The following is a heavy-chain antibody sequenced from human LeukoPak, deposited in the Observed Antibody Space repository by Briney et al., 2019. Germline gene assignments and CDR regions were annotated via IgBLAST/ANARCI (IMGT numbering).Heavy chain of an antibody. J-gene: IGHJ6*02. V-gene: IGHV4-61*02. CDR1: GGSVSSNSYY. CDR3: ARGYSYGLGGMDV. Sequence: SETLSLTCTVSGGSVSSNSYYWSWIRQPAGKGLEWIGRIYTSGSTNYNPSLKSRVTISVDTSKNQFSLKLSSVTAADTAVYYCARGYSYGLGGMDVWGQGTTVTVSS. D-gene: IGHD5-18*01. CDR2: IYTSGST.